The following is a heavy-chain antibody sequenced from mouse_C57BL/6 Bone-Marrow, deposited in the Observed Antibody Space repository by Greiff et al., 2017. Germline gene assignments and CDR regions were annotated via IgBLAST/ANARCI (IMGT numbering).Heavy chain of an antibody. V-gene: IGHV5-6*02. CDR1: GFTFSSYG. D-gene: IGHD1-1*01. J-gene: IGHJ4*01. CDR3: ARRGTTVVATPYAMDY. CDR2: ISSGGSYT. Sequence: EVKLVESGGDLVKPGGSLKLSCAASGFTFSSYGMSWVRQTPDKRLAWVATISSGGSYTYYPDSVKGRFTISRDNAKNTLYLQMSSLKSEDTAMYYCARRGTTVVATPYAMDYWGQGTSVTVSS.